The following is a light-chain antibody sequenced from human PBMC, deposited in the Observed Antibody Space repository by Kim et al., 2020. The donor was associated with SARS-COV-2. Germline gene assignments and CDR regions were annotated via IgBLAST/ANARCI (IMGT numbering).Light chain of an antibody. Sequence: SPGDRATVSGRASQTVTSNYVAWYQQKPGQAPRLLIYGASSRATGIADRFSGSGCGRDFTITISRLEPEDVAVYYGQQYGSSPATFGQGTRVDIK. CDR1: QTVTSNY. CDR2: GAS. V-gene: IGKV3-20*01. CDR3: QQYGSSPAT. J-gene: IGKJ1*01.